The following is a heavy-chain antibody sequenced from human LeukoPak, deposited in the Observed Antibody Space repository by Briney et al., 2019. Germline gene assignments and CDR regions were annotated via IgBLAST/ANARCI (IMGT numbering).Heavy chain of an antibody. CDR1: GFTFSSYA. Sequence: PGGSLRLSCAASGFTFSSYAMSWVRQAPGKGLEWVSAISGSGGSTYYADSVKGRFTISRDNSKNTLYLQMNSLRAEDTAVYYCAKGPGGGYYYYGMDVWGQGTTVTVSS. CDR2: ISGSGGST. J-gene: IGHJ6*02. D-gene: IGHD3-10*01. CDR3: AKGPGGGYYYYGMDV. V-gene: IGHV3-23*01.